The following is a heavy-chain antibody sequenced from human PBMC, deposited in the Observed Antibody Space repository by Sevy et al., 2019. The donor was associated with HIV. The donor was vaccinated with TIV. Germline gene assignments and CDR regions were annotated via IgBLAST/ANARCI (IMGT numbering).Heavy chain of an antibody. CDR3: ARDHIAAQPAGMDV. J-gene: IGHJ6*02. V-gene: IGHV1-69*13. CDR2: IIPIFGTA. CDR1: GGTFSSYA. D-gene: IGHD6-6*01. Sequence: ASVKVSCKASGGTFSSYAISWVRQAPGQGLEWMGGIIPIFGTANYARKFQGRVTITADESTSTAYMELSSLRSEDTAVYYCARDHIAAQPAGMDVWGQGTTVTVSS.